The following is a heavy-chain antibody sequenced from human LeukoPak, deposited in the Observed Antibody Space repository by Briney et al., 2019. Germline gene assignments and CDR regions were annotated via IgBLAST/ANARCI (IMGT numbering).Heavy chain of an antibody. V-gene: IGHV1-69*05. J-gene: IGHJ4*02. CDR3: ARIYSYGSPPFDY. Sequence: GASVKVSCKASGGTFSSYAISWVRQAPGQGREWMGRIIPIFGTANYAQKFQGRVTITTDESTSTAYMELSSLRSEDTAVYYCARIYSYGSPPFDYWGQGTLVTVSS. CDR1: GGTFSSYA. D-gene: IGHD5-18*01. CDR2: IIPIFGTA.